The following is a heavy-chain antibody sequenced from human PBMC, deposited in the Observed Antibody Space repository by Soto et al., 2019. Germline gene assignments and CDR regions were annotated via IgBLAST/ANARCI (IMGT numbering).Heavy chain of an antibody. J-gene: IGHJ4*02. Sequence: QVQLVESGGGVVQPGRSLRLSCAASGFTFSSYGMHWVRQAPGKGLEWVAVIWYDGSNKYYADSVKGRFTISRDNSKNTLYLQMNSLRAEDTAVYYCARERFRGFDYWGKGTLVTVSS. V-gene: IGHV3-33*01. CDR2: IWYDGSNK. CDR3: ARERFRGFDY. CDR1: GFTFSSYG.